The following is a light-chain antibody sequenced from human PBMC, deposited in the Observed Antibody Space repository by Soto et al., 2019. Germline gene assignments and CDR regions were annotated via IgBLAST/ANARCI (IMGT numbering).Light chain of an antibody. CDR2: GAS. Sequence: EIVMTQSPATLSVSPGERATLSCRASQSVSSNLAWYQQKPGQAPRLLIYGASTRATGIPARFSASGSGTDFTLTISSLQSEDFAVYYCQQYNNGWTFGQGTKVEIK. J-gene: IGKJ1*01. V-gene: IGKV3-15*01. CDR1: QSVSSN. CDR3: QQYNNGWT.